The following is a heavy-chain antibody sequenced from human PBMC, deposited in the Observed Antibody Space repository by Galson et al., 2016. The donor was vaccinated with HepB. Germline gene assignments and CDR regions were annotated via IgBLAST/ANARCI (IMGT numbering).Heavy chain of an antibody. CDR1: GLTLSSYG. V-gene: IGHV3-30*03. CDR2: VSSDETNK. CDR3: ASDHGGNPGSDY. J-gene: IGHJ4*02. Sequence: SLRLSCAASGLTLSSYGMHWVRQPPGKGLEWVALVSSDETNKFYADSVKGRFTISRDNSKNMLYLQMHSLRTEDTALYYCASDHGGNPGSDYWGQGTLGTVSS. D-gene: IGHD4-23*01.